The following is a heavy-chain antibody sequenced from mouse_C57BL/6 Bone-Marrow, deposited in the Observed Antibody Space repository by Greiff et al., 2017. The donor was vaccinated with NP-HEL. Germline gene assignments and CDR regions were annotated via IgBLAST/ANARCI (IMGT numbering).Heavy chain of an antibody. CDR3: ASSANWHDY. J-gene: IGHJ2*01. V-gene: IGHV1-85*01. CDR1: GYTFTSYD. Sequence: QVHVKQSGPELVKPGASVKLSCKASGYTFTSYDINWVKQRPGQGLEWIGWIYPRDGSTKYNEKFKGKATLTVDTSSSTAYMELHSLTSEDSAVYFCASSANWHDYWGQGTTLTVSS. D-gene: IGHD4-1*01. CDR2: IYPRDGST.